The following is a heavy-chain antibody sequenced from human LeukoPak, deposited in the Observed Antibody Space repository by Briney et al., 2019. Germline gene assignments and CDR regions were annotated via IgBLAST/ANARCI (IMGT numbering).Heavy chain of an antibody. Sequence: GTSLRLSCAASGFSFSSHGMHWVRQAPGKGLEWVSVVWSDGSNKYYADSVKGRFTISRDNSRNTVYLQMNSLRDEDTAVYYCASGTYYGSGSWGYWGQGTLVTVSS. CDR2: VWSDGSNK. D-gene: IGHD3-10*01. CDR1: GFSFSSHG. J-gene: IGHJ4*02. CDR3: ASGTYYGSGSWGY. V-gene: IGHV3-33*01.